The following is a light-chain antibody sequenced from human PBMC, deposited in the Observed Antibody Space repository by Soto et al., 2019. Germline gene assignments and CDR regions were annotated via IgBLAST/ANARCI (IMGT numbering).Light chain of an antibody. CDR2: SNN. V-gene: IGLV1-44*01. CDR3: AAWDDSLNGWV. Sequence: QSVLTQPPSASGTPGQRVTISCSGSSSNIGSNTGNWYQQLPGTAHKLLIYSNNQRPSGVPDRFSGAKSSTSASLAISGLQSEDAANYFCAAWDDSLNGWVFGGGTKLTVL. CDR1: SSNIGSNT. J-gene: IGLJ3*02.